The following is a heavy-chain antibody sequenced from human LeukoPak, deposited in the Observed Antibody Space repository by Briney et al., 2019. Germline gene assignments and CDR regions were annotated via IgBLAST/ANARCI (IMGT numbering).Heavy chain of an antibody. J-gene: IGHJ6*03. V-gene: IGHV3-23*01. CDR1: GFTFSNYG. CDR2: ISGSGGST. Sequence: NPGGSLRLSCAASGFTFSNYGMNRVRQAPGKGLEWVSAISGSGGSTYYADSVKGRFTISRDNSKNTLYLQMNSLRAEDTAVYYCAKRRGLELLYYYYMDVWGKGTTVTVSS. D-gene: IGHD1-7*01. CDR3: AKRRGLELLYYYYMDV.